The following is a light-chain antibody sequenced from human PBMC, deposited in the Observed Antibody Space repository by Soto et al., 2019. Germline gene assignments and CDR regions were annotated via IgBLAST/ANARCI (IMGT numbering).Light chain of an antibody. V-gene: IGLV2-14*01. CDR1: SSDVGGYNY. CDR3: TSYTSSSTLDV. J-gene: IGLJ1*01. Sequence: QSALTQPASVSWSPGQSSTISCTGTSSDVGGYNYVSWYQQHPGKAPELMIYEVSNRPSGVSNRFSGSKSGHTASLTISGLQSEDEADYFCTSYTSSSTLDVFGTGTKLTVL. CDR2: EVS.